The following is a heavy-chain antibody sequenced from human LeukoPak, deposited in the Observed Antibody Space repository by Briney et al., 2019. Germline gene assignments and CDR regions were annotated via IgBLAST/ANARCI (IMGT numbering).Heavy chain of an antibody. CDR2: ISYDGSNK. Sequence: GRSLRLSCAASGFTFSSYAMHWVRQAPGKGLEWVAVISYDGSNKYYADSVKGRFTISRDNAKNSLYLQMSSLRAEDTAVYYCARSTAGLDYWGQGTLVTVSS. CDR3: ARSTAGLDY. CDR1: GFTFSSYA. D-gene: IGHD1-1*01. V-gene: IGHV3-30-3*01. J-gene: IGHJ4*02.